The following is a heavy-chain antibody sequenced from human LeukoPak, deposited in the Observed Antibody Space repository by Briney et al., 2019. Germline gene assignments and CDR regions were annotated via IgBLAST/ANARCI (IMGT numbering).Heavy chain of an antibody. CDR1: GGSINSGSYY. J-gene: IGHJ4*02. Sequence: SETLSLTCTVSGGSINSGSYYWSWIRQPAGKGLEWIGRISTSGSTNYNPSPKSRVTMSVDTSKNQFSLMLSSVTAADTAVYYCTRDSSGYDWFYDYWGQGTLVTVSS. D-gene: IGHD5-12*01. V-gene: IGHV4-61*02. CDR3: TRDSSGYDWFYDY. CDR2: ISTSGST.